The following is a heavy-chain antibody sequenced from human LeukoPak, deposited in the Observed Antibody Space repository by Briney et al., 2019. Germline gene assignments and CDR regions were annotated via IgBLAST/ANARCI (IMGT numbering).Heavy chain of an antibody. Sequence: PGGSLRLSCAASGFTFSSYWMHWVRQAPGNGLVWVSRINSDGSSTSYADSVKGRFTISRDNAKNTLYLQMNSLRAEDTAVYYCARGGGSYFWGQGTLVTVSS. J-gene: IGHJ4*02. CDR1: GFTFSSYW. CDR3: ARGGGSYF. V-gene: IGHV3-74*01. D-gene: IGHD1-26*01. CDR2: INSDGSST.